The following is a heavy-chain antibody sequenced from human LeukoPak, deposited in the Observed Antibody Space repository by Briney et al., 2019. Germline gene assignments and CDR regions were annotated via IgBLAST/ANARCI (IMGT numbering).Heavy chain of an antibody. Sequence: ASVKVSCKASGYTFTGYYMHWVRQAPGQGPEWMVRINPNSGGTNYAQQFQGRVTMNRDTSISTAYMELSRLRSDDTGVYYCARRVYSYGSYYFDYWGQGTMVTVSS. CDR3: ARRVYSYGSYYFDY. CDR1: GYTFTGYY. CDR2: INPNSGGT. D-gene: IGHD5-18*01. V-gene: IGHV1-2*05. J-gene: IGHJ4*02.